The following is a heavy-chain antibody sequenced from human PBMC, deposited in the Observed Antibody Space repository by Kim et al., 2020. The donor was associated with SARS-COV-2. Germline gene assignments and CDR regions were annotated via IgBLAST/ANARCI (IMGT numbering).Heavy chain of an antibody. Sequence: SETLSLTCAVYGGSFSGYYWSWIRQPPGKGLEWIGEINHSGSTNYNPSLKSRVTISVDTSKNQFSLKLSSVTAADTAVYYCAVGGCSSTSCYYDYWGQGT. CDR3: AVGGCSSTSCYYDY. D-gene: IGHD2-2*01. CDR1: GGSFSGYY. V-gene: IGHV4-34*01. J-gene: IGHJ4*02. CDR2: INHSGST.